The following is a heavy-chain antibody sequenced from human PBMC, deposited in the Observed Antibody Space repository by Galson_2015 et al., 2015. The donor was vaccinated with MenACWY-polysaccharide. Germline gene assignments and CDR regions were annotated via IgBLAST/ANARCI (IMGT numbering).Heavy chain of an antibody. J-gene: IGHJ6*02. V-gene: IGHV3-74*01. Sequence: SLRLSCAASGFSFSAYWMHWVRQAPGKGLEWVSRINSDGGYTNYADSVKGRFTISRDNTKNTLYLQVNSLRAEDTAVYYCARRREDSYGYYYYGMDVGGQGTTVTV. D-gene: IGHD5-18*01. CDR2: INSDGGYT. CDR3: ARRREDSYGYYYYGMDV. CDR1: GFSFSAYW.